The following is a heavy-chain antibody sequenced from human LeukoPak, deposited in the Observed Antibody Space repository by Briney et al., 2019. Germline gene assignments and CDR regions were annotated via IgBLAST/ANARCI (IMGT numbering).Heavy chain of an antibody. CDR2: IYYSGSA. Sequence: SQTLSLTCTVSGGSIRSGDYSWSWIRQPPGKGLEWIGYIYYSGSAYYNPSLKSRVTISGDTSKNQFSLNLSSVTAADTAVYYCATDRARGGDSFDYWGQGTLVTVSS. CDR1: GGSIRSGDYS. D-gene: IGHD3-10*01. V-gene: IGHV4-30-4*01. CDR3: ATDRARGGDSFDY. J-gene: IGHJ4*02.